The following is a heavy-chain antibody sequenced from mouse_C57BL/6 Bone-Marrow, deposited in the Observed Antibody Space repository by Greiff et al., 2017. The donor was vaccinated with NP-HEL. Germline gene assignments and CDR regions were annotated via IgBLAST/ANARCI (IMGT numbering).Heavy chain of an antibody. D-gene: IGHD1-1*01. Sequence: QVQLQQSGAELARPGASVKLSCKASGYTFTSYGISWVKQRPGQGLEWIGEIYPRSGNTYYNEKFKGKATLTADKSSSTAYMELRSLTSEDSAVYFCARSGFITTVVATYYYAMDYWGQGTSVTVSS. V-gene: IGHV1-81*01. CDR1: GYTFTSYG. J-gene: IGHJ4*01. CDR3: ARSGFITTVVATYYYAMDY. CDR2: IYPRSGNT.